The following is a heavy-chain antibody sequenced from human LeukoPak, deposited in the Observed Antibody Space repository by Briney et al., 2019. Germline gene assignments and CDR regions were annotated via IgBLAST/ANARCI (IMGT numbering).Heavy chain of an antibody. D-gene: IGHD6-25*01. V-gene: IGHV4-30-2*01. J-gene: IGHJ4*02. CDR2: IYHSGST. Sequence: SETLSLTCAVYGGSFSGYSWSWIRQPPGKGLEWIGYIYHSGSTYYNPSLKSRVTISVDRSKNQFSLKLSSVTAADTAVYYCARQDGFRAYDYWGQGTLVTVSS. CDR1: GGSFSGYS. CDR3: ARQDGFRAYDY.